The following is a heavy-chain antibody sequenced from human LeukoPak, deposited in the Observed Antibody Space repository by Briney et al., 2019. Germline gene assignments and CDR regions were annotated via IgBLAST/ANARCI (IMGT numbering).Heavy chain of an antibody. D-gene: IGHD5-18*01. CDR2: ISSSSSYI. V-gene: IGHV3-21*01. CDR1: GFTFSSYS. J-gene: IGHJ6*03. CDR3: ARDVGDTAMVWGYYYYYMDV. Sequence: PGGSLRLSCAASGFTFSSYSMNWVRQAPGKGLEWVSSISSSSSYIYYADSVKGRFTISRDNAKNSLYLQMNSLRAEDTAVYYCARDVGDTAMVWGYYYYYMDVWGKGTTVTVSS.